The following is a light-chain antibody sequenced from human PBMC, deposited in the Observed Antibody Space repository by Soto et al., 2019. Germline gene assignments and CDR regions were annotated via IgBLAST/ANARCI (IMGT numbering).Light chain of an antibody. V-gene: IGLV1-44*01. J-gene: IGLJ2*01. CDR2: RHS. CDR3: ATWADSLNGVV. CDR1: SYNVGSNP. Sequence: QSVLTQPPSAYWTHGQRVTISCSGSSYNVGSNPVNWYQQLPGTAPKLLIYRHSQRPSGVPDRFSGSKSGTSASLAISGLQSEDEASYYCATWADSLNGVVFGGGTKLTVL.